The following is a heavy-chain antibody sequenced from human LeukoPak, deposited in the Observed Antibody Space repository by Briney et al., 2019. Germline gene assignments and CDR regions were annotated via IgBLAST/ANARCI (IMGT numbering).Heavy chain of an antibody. D-gene: IGHD6-19*01. CDR2: ISSSGSTI. CDR3: ARSRSGWYNSYYYYYMDV. J-gene: IGHJ6*03. V-gene: IGHV3-48*03. CDR1: GFTFSNYE. Sequence: GGSLRLSCAASGFTFSNYEMNWVRQAPGEGLEWVSYISSSGSTIKYADSVKGRFTISRDNAKNSLYLQMNRLRAEDKAVYYCARSRSGWYNSYYYYYMDVWGKGTTVTISS.